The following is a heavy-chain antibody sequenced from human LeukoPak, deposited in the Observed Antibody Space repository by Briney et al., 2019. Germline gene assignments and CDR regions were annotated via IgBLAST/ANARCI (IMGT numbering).Heavy chain of an antibody. CDR1: GDSISSYY. CDR2: IYTSGST. J-gene: IGHJ4*02. Sequence: ETLSLTCTVSGDSISSYYWSWIRQPPGKGLEWIGCIYTSGSTNYNPSLKSRVTMSVDTSKNQFSLKLSSVTAADTAVYYCARGRASGYDIPGYFDYWGQGTLVTVSS. CDR3: ARGRASGYDIPGYFDY. D-gene: IGHD5-12*01. V-gene: IGHV4-4*09.